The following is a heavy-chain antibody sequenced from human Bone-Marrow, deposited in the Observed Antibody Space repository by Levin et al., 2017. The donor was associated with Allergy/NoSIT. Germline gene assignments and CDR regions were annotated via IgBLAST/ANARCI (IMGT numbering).Heavy chain of an antibody. D-gene: IGHD3-22*01. CDR3: ARDQRYYHSSGYYYYFDY. CDR2: INSDGSST. CDR1: GFTFSSYW. Sequence: PGGSLRLSCAASGFTFSSYWMHWVRQAPGKGLVWVSRINSDGSSTNYADSVKGRFTISRDNAKNTLYLQMNSLRAEDTAVYYCARDQRYYHSSGYYYYFDYWGQGTLVTVSS. V-gene: IGHV3-74*01. J-gene: IGHJ4*02.